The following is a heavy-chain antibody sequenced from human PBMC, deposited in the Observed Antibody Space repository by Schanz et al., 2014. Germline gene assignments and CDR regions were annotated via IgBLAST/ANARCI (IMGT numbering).Heavy chain of an antibody. V-gene: IGHV1-3*01. D-gene: IGHD6-19*01. CDR1: GYSFISHA. Sequence: QVQLVQSGAEVKKPGASVKVSCKASGYSFISHAIHWVRQAPGQRLEWMGWINAANGNTRYSQKFQGRVTITRDTSASTAYMELRSLRSDDTAVYYCARGGYSSGWYDQDIAHFDYWRHGTLVTVSS. CDR3: ARGGYSSGWYDQDIAHFDY. CDR2: INAANGNT. J-gene: IGHJ4*01.